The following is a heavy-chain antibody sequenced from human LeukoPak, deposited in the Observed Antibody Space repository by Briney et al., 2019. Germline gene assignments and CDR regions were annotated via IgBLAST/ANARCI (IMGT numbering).Heavy chain of an antibody. CDR1: GFTFSSYE. CDR2: ISSSGSTI. D-gene: IGHD3-22*01. J-gene: IGHJ4*02. V-gene: IGHV3-48*03. CDR3: ARDQSPYDSSGYYYRAFDY. Sequence: PGGSLRLSCAASGFTFSSYEMNWVRQAPGKGLEWVSYISSSGSTIYYADSVKGRFTISRDNAKNSLYLQMNSLRAEDTAVYYCARDQSPYDSSGYYYRAFDYWGQASLVTVSS.